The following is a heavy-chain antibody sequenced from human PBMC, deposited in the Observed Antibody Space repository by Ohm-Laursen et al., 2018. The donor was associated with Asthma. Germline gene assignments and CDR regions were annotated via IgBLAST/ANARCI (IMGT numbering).Heavy chain of an antibody. V-gene: IGHV3-7*05. CDR1: GFPFNTSW. J-gene: IGHJ4*02. CDR3: ARDSGWNALDH. CDR2: IKPDGTEN. Sequence: SLRLSCAASGFPFNTSWMTWVRQVPGKGLEWVANIKPDGTENAYLDSVRGRFTISKENAKNSLFLQMNSLRGEDTALYYCARDSGWNALDHWGQGTLVSVSS. D-gene: IGHD1-1*01.